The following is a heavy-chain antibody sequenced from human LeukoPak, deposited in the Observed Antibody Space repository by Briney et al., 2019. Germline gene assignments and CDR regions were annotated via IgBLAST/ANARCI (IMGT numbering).Heavy chain of an antibody. CDR2: IRYDGSNK. Sequence: GGSLRLSCAASGFTFSSYGMHWVRQAPGKGLEWVAFIRYDGSNKYYADSVKGRFTISRDNSKNTLYLQLNSLRAEDTAIYYCAHHGGGTIRIAAFDIWGQGTMVTVSS. D-gene: IGHD3-3*01. V-gene: IGHV3-30*02. CDR1: GFTFSSYG. CDR3: AHHGGGTIRIAAFDI. J-gene: IGHJ3*02.